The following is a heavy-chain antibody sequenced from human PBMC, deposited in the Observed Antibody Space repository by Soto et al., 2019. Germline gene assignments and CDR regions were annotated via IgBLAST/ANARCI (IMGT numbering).Heavy chain of an antibody. D-gene: IGHD2-8*02. Sequence: GASVKVSCKASGYTFTSYAMHWVRQAPGQRLEWMGWINAGNGNTKYSQKFQGRVTITRDTSASTAYMELSSLRSEDTAVYYCARWCCGECNTYYYGMDVWGQVTTVTVS. V-gene: IGHV1-3*01. CDR1: GYTFTSYA. J-gene: IGHJ6*02. CDR3: ARWCCGECNTYYYGMDV. CDR2: INAGNGNT.